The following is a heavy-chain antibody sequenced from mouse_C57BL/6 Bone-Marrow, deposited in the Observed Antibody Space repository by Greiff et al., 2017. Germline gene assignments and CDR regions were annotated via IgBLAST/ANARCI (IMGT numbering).Heavy chain of an antibody. Sequence: EVKLMESGGDLVKPGGSLKLSCAASGFTFSSYGMSWVRQTPDKRLEWVATIGSGGRYTYYPDSVKGRFTISRDNAKTTLYLQMSSLKSEDTAMYYCARLNWAWFAYWGQGTLVTVSA. CDR3: ARLNWAWFAY. D-gene: IGHD4-1*01. CDR2: IGSGGRYT. V-gene: IGHV5-6*01. CDR1: GFTFSSYG. J-gene: IGHJ3*01.